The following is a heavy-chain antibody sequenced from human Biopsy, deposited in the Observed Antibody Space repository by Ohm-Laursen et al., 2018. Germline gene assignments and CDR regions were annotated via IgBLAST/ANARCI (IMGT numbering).Heavy chain of an antibody. CDR3: ARAGVGSDGTDSYYYGMDV. D-gene: IGHD5-24*01. Sequence: ASVKVSCKASGYTFTDYYMHWVRQAPGQGLEWMGVISPSGATTSFSQKFQGRITMTRDTSTGTVYMDLNSLGSEDTAVYYCARAGVGSDGTDSYYYGMDVWGPGTTVTVSS. CDR2: ISPSGATT. J-gene: IGHJ6*02. CDR1: GYTFTDYY. V-gene: IGHV1-46*01.